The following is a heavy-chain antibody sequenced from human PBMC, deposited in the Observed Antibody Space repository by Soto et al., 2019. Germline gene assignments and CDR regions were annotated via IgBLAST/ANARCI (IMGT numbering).Heavy chain of an antibody. J-gene: IGHJ4*01. CDR1: GVTFGSYA. D-gene: IGHD3-16*02. Sequence: GGSMRLSSSASGVTFGSYAFPWVRQAQGKGLEWVSAISGSGGSTYYADSVKGRFTISRDNSKNTLYLQMNSLRAEDTAVYYCAHYRATWASDYWGQGTLVTGSS. CDR3: AHYRATWASDY. CDR2: ISGSGGST. V-gene: IGHV3-23*01.